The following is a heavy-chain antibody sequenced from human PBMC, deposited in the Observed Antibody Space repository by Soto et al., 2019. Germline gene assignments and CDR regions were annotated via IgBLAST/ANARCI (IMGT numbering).Heavy chain of an antibody. CDR2: IYHSGST. Sequence: SETLSLTCAVSCGSISSSNWWSWVRHPPGKGLEWIGEIYHSGSTNYNPSLKSRVTISVDKSKNQFSLKLSSVTAADTAVYYCARSYQLPPGYYYYGMYVWGQGTTVTVSS. V-gene: IGHV4-4*02. J-gene: IGHJ6*02. CDR1: CGSISSSNW. D-gene: IGHD2-2*01. CDR3: ARSYQLPPGYYYYGMYV.